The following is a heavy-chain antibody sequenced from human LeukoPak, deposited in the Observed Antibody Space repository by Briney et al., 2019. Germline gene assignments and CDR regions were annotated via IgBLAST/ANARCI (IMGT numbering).Heavy chain of an antibody. Sequence: GGSLRLSCAASGFTVSSNYMSWVRQAPGKGLEWVSVIYSGGSTYYADSVKGRFTISRDNSKNTLYLQMNSLRAEDTAVYYCARDRIWFGELWGAFDIWGQGTMVTVS. CDR3: ARDRIWFGELWGAFDI. CDR1: GFTVSSNY. V-gene: IGHV3-53*01. D-gene: IGHD3-10*01. CDR2: IYSGGST. J-gene: IGHJ3*02.